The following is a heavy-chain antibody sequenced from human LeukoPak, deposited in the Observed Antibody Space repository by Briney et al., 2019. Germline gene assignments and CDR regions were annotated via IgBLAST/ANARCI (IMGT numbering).Heavy chain of an antibody. V-gene: IGHV3-48*03. CDR3: SELGITMIGGV. CDR2: ISSSGSTI. Sequence: GGSLRLSCAASGFTFSSYDVNWVRQAPGKGLEWVSYISSSGSTIYYADSVKGRFTISRDNAKNSLYLQMNSLRAEDTAVYYWSELGITMIGGVWGKGTTVTISS. CDR1: GFTFSSYD. D-gene: IGHD3-10*02. J-gene: IGHJ6*04.